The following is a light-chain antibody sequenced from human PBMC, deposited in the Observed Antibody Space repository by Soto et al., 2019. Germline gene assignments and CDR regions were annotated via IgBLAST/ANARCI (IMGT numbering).Light chain of an antibody. CDR3: SSYTSSSTVV. Sequence: QSVLTQPASVSGSPGQSITISCTGTSSDVGGYDCVSWYQQHPGKAPKLMIYDVSSRPSGVSNRFSGSKSGNTASLTLSGLQAEDEADYYCSSYTSSSTVVFGGGTKLTVL. CDR1: SSDVGGYDC. V-gene: IGLV2-14*01. CDR2: DVS. J-gene: IGLJ2*01.